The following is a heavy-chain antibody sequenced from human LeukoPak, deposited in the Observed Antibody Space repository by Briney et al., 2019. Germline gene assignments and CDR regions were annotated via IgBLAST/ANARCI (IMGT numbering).Heavy chain of an antibody. CDR1: GFTFSSCG. CDR3: ARFAWSGYYSLDY. Sequence: GGSLRLSCAASGFTFSSCGMSWVRQAPGKGLEWVSAISGSGGSTYYADSVKGRFTISRDNSKNTLYLQMNSLRAEDTAVYYCARFAWSGYYSLDYWGQGTLVTVSS. D-gene: IGHD3-3*01. J-gene: IGHJ4*02. V-gene: IGHV3-23*01. CDR2: ISGSGGST.